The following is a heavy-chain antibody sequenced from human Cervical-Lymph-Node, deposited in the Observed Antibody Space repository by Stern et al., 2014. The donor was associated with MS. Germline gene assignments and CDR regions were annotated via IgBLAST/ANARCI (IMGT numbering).Heavy chain of an antibody. D-gene: IGHD2-21*02. Sequence: QVQLGQSGAEVRKPGSSVKVSCKASGGTFSTYAITWVRQAPGQGLEWMGAIIPLFGTANYAQRFQGRVTITADRLTNTSYMELSSLTSEDTAVYFCARDGDFDYSYGMDVWGQGTTVTVSS. J-gene: IGHJ6*02. V-gene: IGHV1-69*06. CDR3: ARDGDFDYSYGMDV. CDR1: GGTFSTYA. CDR2: IIPLFGTA.